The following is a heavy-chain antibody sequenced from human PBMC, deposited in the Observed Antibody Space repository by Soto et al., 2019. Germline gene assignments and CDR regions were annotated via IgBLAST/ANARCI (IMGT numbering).Heavy chain of an antibody. CDR1: GYTFTSYG. CDR2: ISAYNGNT. Sequence: GASVKVSCKASGYTFTSYGISWVRQAPGQGLEWMGWISAYNGNTNYAQKLQGRVTMTTDTSTSTAYMELRSLRSDDTAVYYCASCPTSHCYTYYFDYWGQGTLVTVSS. J-gene: IGHJ4*02. D-gene: IGHD2-2*02. CDR3: ASCPTSHCYTYYFDY. V-gene: IGHV1-18*04.